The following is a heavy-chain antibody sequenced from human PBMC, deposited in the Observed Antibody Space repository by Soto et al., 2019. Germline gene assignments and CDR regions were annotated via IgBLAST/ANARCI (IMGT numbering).Heavy chain of an antibody. CDR1: GFTFSSYG. Sequence: QVQLVESGGGVVQPGRSLRLSCAAAGFTFSSYGMHWVRQAPGKGLEWVAVIWYDGSNKYYEDSVKGRFTISRDNSKNTLYLQMNSLRAEDTAVYYCARDYVAGTSPPHFDYWGQGTLVTVSS. V-gene: IGHV3-33*01. CDR2: IWYDGSNK. D-gene: IGHD6-19*01. J-gene: IGHJ4*02. CDR3: ARDYVAGTSPPHFDY.